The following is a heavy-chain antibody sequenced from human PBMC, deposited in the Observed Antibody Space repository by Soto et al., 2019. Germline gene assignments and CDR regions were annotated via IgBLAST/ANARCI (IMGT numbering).Heavy chain of an antibody. Sequence: QVQLQESGPGLVKPSQTLSLTCTVSGASIISGDYYWSWIRQHPGKGLEWIGYIYYSGSTYYNPSHRRRFTISVDMSMNQFSLMRTSVTAAYTARNYCERVSLVMIRGLPPPDAFDICGQGTMVTVSS. D-gene: IGHD3-10*01. CDR3: ERVSLVMIRGLPPPDAFDI. V-gene: IGHV4-31*03. CDR1: GASIISGDYY. CDR2: IYYSGST. J-gene: IGHJ3*02.